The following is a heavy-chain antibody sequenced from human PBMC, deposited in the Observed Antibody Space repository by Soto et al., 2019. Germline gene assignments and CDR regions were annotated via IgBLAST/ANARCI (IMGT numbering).Heavy chain of an antibody. CDR3: ARDGSGPFDY. CDR2: IHRVENSKYSDST. Sequence: EVQLVESGGGLIQAGGSLRLSCAASGFTVRTNDMSWVRQAPGKGLEWIALIHRVENSKYSDSTYYADSVRDRFTISRDNSKNTVDLQMNDLSAGDTAMYYCARDGSGPFDYWGQGSLVTVSS. D-gene: IGHD6-19*01. CDR1: GFTVRTND. J-gene: IGHJ4*02. V-gene: IGHV3-66*01.